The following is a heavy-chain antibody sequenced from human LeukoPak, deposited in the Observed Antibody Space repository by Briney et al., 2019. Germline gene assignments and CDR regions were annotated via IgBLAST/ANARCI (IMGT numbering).Heavy chain of an antibody. J-gene: IGHJ4*02. CDR1: GGSISSYY. CDR3: ARNHYGSGSPNFDY. CDR2: IYYSGST. Sequence: SETLSLTCTVSGGSISSYYWSWIRQPPGTGLEWIGYIYYSGSTNYNPSLKSRVTISVDTSKNQFSLKLSSVTAADTAVYYCARNHYGSGSPNFDYWGQGTLVTVSS. D-gene: IGHD3-10*01. V-gene: IGHV4-59*01.